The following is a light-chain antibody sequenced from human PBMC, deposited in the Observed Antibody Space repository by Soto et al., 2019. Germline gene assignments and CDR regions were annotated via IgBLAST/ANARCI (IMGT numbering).Light chain of an antibody. CDR3: CSYAGSYTL. V-gene: IGLV2-11*01. J-gene: IGLJ2*01. CDR1: SSDVGAYNY. Sequence: QSALTQPRSVSGSPGQSVTISCTGTSSDVGAYNYVSWYQQHPGKAPKLMIYDVTKRPSGVPDRFSGSKSGNTASLTISGLQAEDEAYYSCCSYAGSYTLFGGGTKLTVL. CDR2: DVT.